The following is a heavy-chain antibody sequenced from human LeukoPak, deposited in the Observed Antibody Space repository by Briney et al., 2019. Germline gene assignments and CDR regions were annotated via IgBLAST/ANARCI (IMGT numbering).Heavy chain of an antibody. J-gene: IGHJ6*04. CDR3: TTDPDIVVVVAASTGDV. V-gene: IGHV3-15*01. Sequence: GGSLRLSCAASGFTFSNAWMSWVRQAPGKGLEWVGRIKSKTDGGTTDYAAPVKGRFTISRDDSKNTLYLQMNSLKTEDTAVYYCTTDPDIVVVVAASTGDVWGKGTTVTVSS. CDR1: GFTFSNAW. CDR2: IKSKTDGGTT. D-gene: IGHD2-15*01.